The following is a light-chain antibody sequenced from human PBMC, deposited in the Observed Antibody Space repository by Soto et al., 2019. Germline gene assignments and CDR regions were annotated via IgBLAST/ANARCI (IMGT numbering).Light chain of an antibody. CDR2: DVS. V-gene: IGLV2-14*01. CDR3: SSYTSISTLVV. Sequence: QSVLTQPASVSGSPGQSITISCTGTSRDVGGYNYVSWYQQHPGKAPKLMIYDVSNRPSGVSNRFSGSKSGNTASLTISGLQAEDEADYYCSSYTSISTLVVFGTGTKLTVL. CDR1: SRDVGGYNY. J-gene: IGLJ1*01.